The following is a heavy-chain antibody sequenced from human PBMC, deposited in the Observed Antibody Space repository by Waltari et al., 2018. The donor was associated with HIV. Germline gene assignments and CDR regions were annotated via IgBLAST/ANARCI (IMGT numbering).Heavy chain of an antibody. CDR3: ARDITLTPGPDY. J-gene: IGHJ4*02. V-gene: IGHV3-48*01. CDR1: GFTLRPYS. CDR2: ISSTSTTI. Sequence: EVHLVESGGGPVQPGGSLRPSCAASGFTLRPYSMNWVRQAPGKGLEWISYISSTSTTIFYADPVKGRFTISRDNAKNSLDLQMNNLRAEDTAVYYCARDITLTPGPDYWGQGTLVTVSS. D-gene: IGHD3-16*01.